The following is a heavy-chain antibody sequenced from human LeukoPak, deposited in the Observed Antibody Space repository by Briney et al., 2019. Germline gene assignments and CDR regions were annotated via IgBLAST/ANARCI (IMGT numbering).Heavy chain of an antibody. CDR3: AKWGDYDILTGYYVSDF. Sequence: PGASLRLSCAASGFIFRDYAMSWVRQAPGKGLEWVSAITGSGDTTYYADPVKGRFTISRDNSKNTLYVEMNTLRVEDTAVYYCAKWGDYDILTGYYVSDFWGQGTLVTVSS. J-gene: IGHJ4*02. CDR1: GFIFRDYA. V-gene: IGHV3-23*01. CDR2: ITGSGDTT. D-gene: IGHD3-9*01.